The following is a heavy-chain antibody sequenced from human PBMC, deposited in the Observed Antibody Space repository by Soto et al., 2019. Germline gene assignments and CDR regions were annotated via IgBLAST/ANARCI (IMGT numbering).Heavy chain of an antibody. D-gene: IGHD5-12*01. J-gene: IGHJ6*02. Sequence: QLQLQESGPGLVKPSEILSLTCTVSGDSISSGGYYWGWIRQPPGKGLEWIGSIYYNGNTYYNPSLKSRVTISRDKSRNQFSLRLSSVTAADTAVYYCVSRLGYGYAMDVWGQGTTVTVSS. CDR2: IYYNGNT. CDR1: GDSISSGGYY. V-gene: IGHV4-39*01. CDR3: VSRLGYGYAMDV.